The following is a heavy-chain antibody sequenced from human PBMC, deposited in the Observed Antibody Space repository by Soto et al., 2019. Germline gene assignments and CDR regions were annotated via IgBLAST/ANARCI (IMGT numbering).Heavy chain of an antibody. CDR1: GFTLTNGW. Sequence: GGSLRLSCAASGFTLTNGWMTWVRQAPGKGLEWVGRIRSKADGGTTDYSAPVKGRFTISRDDSKDTLYLQMNSLKDEDTAVYYCSTGRYRHGSDYRGPGTLVTVSS. V-gene: IGHV3-15*07. CDR2: IRSKADGGTT. D-gene: IGHD5-18*01. J-gene: IGHJ4*02. CDR3: STGRYRHGSDY.